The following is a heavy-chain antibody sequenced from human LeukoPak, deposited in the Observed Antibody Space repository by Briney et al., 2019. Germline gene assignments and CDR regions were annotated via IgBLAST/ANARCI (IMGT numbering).Heavy chain of an antibody. V-gene: IGHV3-30*02. CDR1: GFTFSSYG. Sequence: GGSLRLSCAASGFTFSSYGMHWVRKAPGKGLEGVAFIRYDGSNKYYADSVKGRFTISRDNSKNTLYLQMNSLRAEDTAVYYCAKGRVTMVRGVQYYFDYWGQGTLVTVSS. CDR2: IRYDGSNK. D-gene: IGHD3-10*01. CDR3: AKGRVTMVRGVQYYFDY. J-gene: IGHJ4*02.